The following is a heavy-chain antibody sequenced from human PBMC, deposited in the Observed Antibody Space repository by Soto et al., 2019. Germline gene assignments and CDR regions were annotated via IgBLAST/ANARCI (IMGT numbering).Heavy chain of an antibody. J-gene: IGHJ5*02. D-gene: IGHD2-15*01. CDR3: ARDARYCSGGSCYGDWFDP. V-gene: IGHV3-74*01. Sequence: EVQLVESGGGLVQPGGSLRLSCAASGFTFSSYWMHWVRQAPGKGLVWVSRINSDGSSTSYADSVKGRFTISRDNAKNTLYLQMNSLRGEDTAVYYCARDARYCSGGSCYGDWFDPWGQGTLVTVSS. CDR1: GFTFSSYW. CDR2: INSDGSST.